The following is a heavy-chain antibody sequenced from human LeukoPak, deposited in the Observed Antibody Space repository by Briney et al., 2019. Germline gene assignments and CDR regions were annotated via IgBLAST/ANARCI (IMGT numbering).Heavy chain of an antibody. CDR3: ARDSSTSIFSLNAFDI. D-gene: IGHD2-2*01. CDR1: GFTFSIYT. Sequence: PGRSLRLSCAASGFTFSIYTMHWVRQAPGKGLEWVAVTSYDGNNKKYADSVKGRFTISRDNSKNTLYLQMNSLRAEDTAVFYCARDSSTSIFSLNAFDIWGQGTMVTVSS. J-gene: IGHJ3*02. CDR2: TSYDGNNK. V-gene: IGHV3-30*04.